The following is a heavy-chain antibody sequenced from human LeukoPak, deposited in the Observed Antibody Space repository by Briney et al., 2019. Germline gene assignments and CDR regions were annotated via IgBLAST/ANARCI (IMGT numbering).Heavy chain of an antibody. V-gene: IGHV1-2*02. CDR1: GYTFTGYY. J-gene: IGHJ4*02. CDR3: ARAVGATRTIDY. CDR2: INPNSGGT. D-gene: IGHD1-26*01. Sequence: ASVKVSCKASGYTFTGYYMHWARQAPGQGLEWMGWINPNSGGTNYAQKFQGRVTMTRDTSISTAYMELSRLRSDDTAVYYCARAVGATRTIDYWGQGTLVTVSS.